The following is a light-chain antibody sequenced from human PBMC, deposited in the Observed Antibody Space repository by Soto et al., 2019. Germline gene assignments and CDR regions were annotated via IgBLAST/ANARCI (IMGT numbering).Light chain of an antibody. CDR1: QSVSSSY. J-gene: IGKJ1*01. V-gene: IGKV3-20*01. CDR2: GAS. CDR3: QQYGSSPWT. Sequence: EIVLTQSPGTLSLSPGERATLSCRASQSVSSSYLAWYQQKPGQAPRLLIYGASSRATGIPDRFSGSASGTDFTLTISRLEPEDFAVYYCQQYGSSPWTFRQGTKVEIK.